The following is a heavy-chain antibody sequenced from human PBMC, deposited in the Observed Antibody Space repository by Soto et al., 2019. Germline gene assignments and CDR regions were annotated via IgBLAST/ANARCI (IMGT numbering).Heavy chain of an antibody. CDR3: AKDLYYDFWSGYCGLEY. V-gene: IGHV3-30*18. D-gene: IGHD3-3*01. Sequence: GGSLRLSCAASGFTFSSYGMHWVRQAPGKGLEWVAVISYDGSNKYYADSVKGRFTISSDNSWETLYLPMNSLRAEDTAVYYCAKDLYYDFWSGYCGLEYWGQGTLVTVSS. CDR1: GFTFSSYG. J-gene: IGHJ4*02. CDR2: ISYDGSNK.